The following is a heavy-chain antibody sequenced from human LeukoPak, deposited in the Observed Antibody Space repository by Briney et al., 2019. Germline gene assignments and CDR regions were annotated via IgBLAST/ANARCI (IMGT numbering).Heavy chain of an antibody. CDR1: GFTFSDYN. CDR2: ISSSSITI. Sequence: TGGSLRLSCAASGFTFSDYNMNWVRQAPAKGLEWVSHISSSSITIYYADSVKGRFTISRDNAKSSLYLQMNSLRDEDTAVYYCARVIWSSGSFDHWGQGTLVTVSS. J-gene: IGHJ5*02. V-gene: IGHV3-48*02. D-gene: IGHD3-10*01. CDR3: ARVIWSSGSFDH.